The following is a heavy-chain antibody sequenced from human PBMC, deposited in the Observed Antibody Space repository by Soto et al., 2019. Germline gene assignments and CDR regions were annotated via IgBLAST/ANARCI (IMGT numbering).Heavy chain of an antibody. D-gene: IGHD3-22*01. Sequence: QVQLVQSGAEVKKPGSSVKVSCKASGGTFSSYAISWVRQAPGQGLEWMGGIIPIFGTANYAQKFQGRVTITADESTSTAYMELSSLRSEDTAVYYCESLGVVEDHYYYGMDVWGQGTTVTVSS. CDR3: ESLGVVEDHYYYGMDV. V-gene: IGHV1-69*01. J-gene: IGHJ6*02. CDR2: IIPIFGTA. CDR1: GGTFSSYA.